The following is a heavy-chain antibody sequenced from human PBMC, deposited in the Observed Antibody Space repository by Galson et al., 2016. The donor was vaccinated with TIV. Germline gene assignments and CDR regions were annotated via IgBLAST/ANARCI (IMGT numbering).Heavy chain of an antibody. CDR2: IDPRSVAT. D-gene: IGHD4-17*01. Sequence: SVKVSCKASGDTFTGYYVHWVRQAPGQGLEWMGWIDPRSVATNYARKFQGRVTMTRDTSISTAYMELSRLKSDDTAVYYWARARYGDYFDYWGQGTLVTVSS. J-gene: IGHJ4*02. CDR3: ARARYGDYFDY. V-gene: IGHV1-2*02. CDR1: GDTFTGYY.